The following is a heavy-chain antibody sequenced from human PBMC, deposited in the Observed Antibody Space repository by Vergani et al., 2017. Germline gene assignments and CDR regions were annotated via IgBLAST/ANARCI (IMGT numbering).Heavy chain of an antibody. CDR2: ISWDGGST. CDR3: AKLISGWPEYYYYYYGMDV. D-gene: IGHD6-19*01. J-gene: IGHJ6*02. CDR1: GFTFDDYT. V-gene: IGHV3-43*01. Sequence: EVQLVESGGVVVQPGGSLRLSCAASGFTFDDYTMHWVRQAPGKGLEWVSLISWDGGSTYYADSLKGRFTISRDNSKNYLYLQMNSLRTEDTALFYCAKLISGWPEYYYYYYGMDVWGQXP.